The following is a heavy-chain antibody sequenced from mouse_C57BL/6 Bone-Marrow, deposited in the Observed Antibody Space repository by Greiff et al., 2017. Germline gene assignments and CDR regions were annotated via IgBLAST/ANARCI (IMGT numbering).Heavy chain of an antibody. J-gene: IGHJ4*01. CDR1: GFTFSSYG. CDR2: ISSGGSYT. CDR3: ARLDRGYGRDY. D-gene: IGHD3-2*01. V-gene: IGHV5-6*01. Sequence: EVQLLESGGDLVKPGGSLKLSCAASGFTFSSYGMSWVRQTPDKRLEWVATISSGGSYTYYPDSVKGRFTISRDNAKNTLYLQMSSLKSEDTAMYYYARLDRGYGRDYWGQGTSVTVSS.